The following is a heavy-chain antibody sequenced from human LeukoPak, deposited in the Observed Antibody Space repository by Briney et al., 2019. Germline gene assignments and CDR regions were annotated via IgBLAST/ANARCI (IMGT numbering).Heavy chain of an antibody. CDR3: VSFCETY. CDR2: INGDGSWT. Sequence: GGSLRLSCAASGNYWMHWVPQAPGKGLVWVSHINGDGSWTTYADSVKGRFTISKDNAKNTVYLQMNNLRAEDTAVYYCVSFCETYWGRGTLVTVSS. V-gene: IGHV3-74*01. D-gene: IGHD2-15*01. CDR1: GNYW. J-gene: IGHJ4*02.